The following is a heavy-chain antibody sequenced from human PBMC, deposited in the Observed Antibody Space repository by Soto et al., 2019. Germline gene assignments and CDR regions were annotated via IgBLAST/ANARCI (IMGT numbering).Heavy chain of an antibody. CDR1: GGSISSYY. J-gene: IGHJ6*02. D-gene: IGHD3-3*01. Sequence: SETLSLTCTVSGGSISSYYWSWIRQPPGKGLEWIGYIYYSGSTNYNPSLKSRVTISVDTSKNQFSLKLSSVTAADTAVYYCARTYDFWIGYYPYYGMDVWGQGTTVTVSS. CDR3: ARTYDFWIGYYPYYGMDV. CDR2: IYYSGST. V-gene: IGHV4-59*01.